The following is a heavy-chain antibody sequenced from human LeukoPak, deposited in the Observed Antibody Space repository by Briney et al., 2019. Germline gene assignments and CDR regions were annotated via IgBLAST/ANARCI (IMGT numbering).Heavy chain of an antibody. CDR1: GFTFDDYA. Sequence: GGSLRLSCAASGFTFDDYAMHWVRQAPGKGLEWVSGISWNSGSIGYADSVKGRFTISRDNAKNSLYLQMNSLRAEDTALYYCAEDIDPSWIQLYYFDYWGQGTLVTVSS. CDR2: ISWNSGSI. V-gene: IGHV3-9*01. D-gene: IGHD5-18*01. CDR3: AEDIDPSWIQLYYFDY. J-gene: IGHJ4*02.